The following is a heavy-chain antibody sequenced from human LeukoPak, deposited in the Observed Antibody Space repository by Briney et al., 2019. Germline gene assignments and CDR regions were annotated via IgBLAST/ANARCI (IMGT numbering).Heavy chain of an antibody. CDR2: IYYSGST. V-gene: IGHV4-39*07. Sequence: SETLSLTCTVSGGSISSSSYYWGWIRQPPGKGLEWIGSIYYSGSTYYNPSLKSRVTISVDTSKNQFSLKLSSVTAADTAVDYCARGGGGPYYYDSSGYNDYWGQGTLVTVSS. D-gene: IGHD3-22*01. CDR3: ARGGGGPYYYDSSGYNDY. CDR1: GGSISSSSYY. J-gene: IGHJ4*02.